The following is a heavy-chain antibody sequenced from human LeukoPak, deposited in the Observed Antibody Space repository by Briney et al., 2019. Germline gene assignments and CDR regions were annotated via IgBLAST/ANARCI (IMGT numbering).Heavy chain of an antibody. CDR2: VNDIGTT. J-gene: IGHJ4*02. CDR3: ATRRGGPYPYYFDH. Sequence: SETLSLTCAVYGDSFSGYYWSWIRQSPGTGLEWIGEVNDIGTTNYNPNLKSRVTISVVTSSHQFSLRLTSVPAADTAIYFCATRRGGPYPYYFDHWDQGALVTVSS. D-gene: IGHD2-15*01. CDR1: GDSFSGYY. V-gene: IGHV4-34*01.